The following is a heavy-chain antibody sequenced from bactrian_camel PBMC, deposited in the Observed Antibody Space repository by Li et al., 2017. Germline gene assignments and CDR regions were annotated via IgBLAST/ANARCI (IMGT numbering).Heavy chain of an antibody. Sequence: HVQLVESGGGSVQAGGSLELSCVASVDTYSGYCMGWLRQAPGKQREAVAGIFGGGTTYYDDSVKGRFTIFQDNVKKNILYLQMNDLKIDDTAIYYCAAGKAGAYGCDDGMPFLGKGTQVTVS. CDR1: VDTYSGYC. CDR2: IFGGGTT. D-gene: IGHD3*01. V-gene: IGHV3S53*01. J-gene: IGHJ7*01.